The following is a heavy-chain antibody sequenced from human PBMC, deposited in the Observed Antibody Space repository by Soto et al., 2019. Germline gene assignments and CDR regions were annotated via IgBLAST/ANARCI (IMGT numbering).Heavy chain of an antibody. CDR1: GYTLTELS. CDR3: ATATTMMVGVIASHAFDI. V-gene: IGHV1-24*01. D-gene: IGHD3-22*01. CDR2: FDPEDGET. Sequence: QVQLVQSGAEVKKPGASVKVSCKVSGYTLTELSMHWVRQAPGKGLEWMGGFDPEDGETIYAQKFQGRVTMTEDTXTXTDXMELRSLRSEDTAVYYCATATTMMVGVIASHAFDIWGQGTMVTVSS. J-gene: IGHJ3*02.